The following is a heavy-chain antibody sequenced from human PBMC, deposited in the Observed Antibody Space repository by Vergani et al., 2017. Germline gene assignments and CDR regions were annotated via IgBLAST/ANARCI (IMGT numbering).Heavy chain of an antibody. D-gene: IGHD3-22*01. Sequence: EVQLLESGGGLVQPGGSLRLSCAASGFTFSSYAMSWVRQAPGKGLEWVSAISGSGGSTYYADSVKGRFTISRDNSKNTLYLQMNSLRAEDTALYYCATRPPYYYDSSGYSTRAFDIWGQGTMVTVSS. CDR1: GFTFSSYA. CDR3: ATRPPYYYDSSGYSTRAFDI. CDR2: ISGSGGST. V-gene: IGHV3-23*01. J-gene: IGHJ3*02.